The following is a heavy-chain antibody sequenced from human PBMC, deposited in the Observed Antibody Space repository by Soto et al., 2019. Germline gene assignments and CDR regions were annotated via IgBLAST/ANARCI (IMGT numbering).Heavy chain of an antibody. D-gene: IGHD3-22*01. CDR3: ARESLGYYDSSGYYYYYYGMDV. Sequence: SVKVSCKASGGTFSSYAISWVRQAPGQGLEWMGGITPIFGTANYAQKFQGRVTITADESTSTAYMELSSLRSEDTAVYYCARESLGYYDSSGYYYYYYGMDVWGQGTTVTVS. V-gene: IGHV1-69*13. CDR2: ITPIFGTA. J-gene: IGHJ6*02. CDR1: GGTFSSYA.